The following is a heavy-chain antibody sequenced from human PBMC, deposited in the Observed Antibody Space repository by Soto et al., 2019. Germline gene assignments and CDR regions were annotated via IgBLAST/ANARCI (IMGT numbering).Heavy chain of an antibody. CDR1: GYTFSDYY. J-gene: IGHJ6*03. CDR2: INPNSGDT. Sequence: QVQLVQSGAEVKKPGASVTVSCKASGYTFSDYYLHWVRQAPGQGPEWMGRINPNSGDTKFAQKFQGRVTMTRDTSVRTAFMELNWLKPDDTAVYYCAIESGGATATLDYYYFYMDVWGQGTTVTVSS. D-gene: IGHD5-12*01. V-gene: IGHV1-2*06. CDR3: AIESGGATATLDYYYFYMDV.